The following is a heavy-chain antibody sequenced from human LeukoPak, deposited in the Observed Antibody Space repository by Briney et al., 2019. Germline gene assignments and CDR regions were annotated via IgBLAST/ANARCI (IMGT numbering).Heavy chain of an antibody. CDR2: ISGSGGTT. V-gene: IGHV3-23*01. D-gene: IGHD2-2*02. CDR3: AKPPPGDCATSCYTDYSYYYMDV. CDR1: GFTFSTYA. Sequence: PGGSLRLSCAASGFTFSTYAMSWVRQAPGKGLEWVSGISGSGGTTYYADSVKGRFTISRDNSKNTLYLQMNSLRAGDTAVYYCAKPPPGDCATSCYTDYSYYYMDVWGKGTTVTVSS. J-gene: IGHJ6*03.